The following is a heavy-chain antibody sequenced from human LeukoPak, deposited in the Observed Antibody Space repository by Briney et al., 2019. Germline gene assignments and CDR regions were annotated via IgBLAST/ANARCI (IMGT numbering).Heavy chain of an antibody. CDR3: ARGPREYCSTTSCSFDY. Sequence: PGGSLRLSCAASGFIFSGYWMTWVRQAPGKGLEWVANIKQDGGEKYYVDSVKGRFTIFRDNGKNSLYLQMTSLRAEDTAVYYCARGPREYCSTTSCSFDYWGQGTLVTVSS. J-gene: IGHJ4*02. D-gene: IGHD2-2*01. CDR2: IKQDGGEK. V-gene: IGHV3-7*01. CDR1: GFIFSGYW.